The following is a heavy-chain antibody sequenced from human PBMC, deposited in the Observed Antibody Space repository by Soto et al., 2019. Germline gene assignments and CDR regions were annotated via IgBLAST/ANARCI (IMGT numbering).Heavy chain of an antibody. CDR2: ISYTGTT. D-gene: IGHD4-17*01. J-gene: IGHJ4*02. Sequence: QLQLQESGPGLVKPSETLSLTCTVSGDSLTSGGSFWGWIRQPPGRGLEWVGSISYTGTTFYKPSLKRRVTLSAAMSKNQFSLKVRSVTAADTAVYYCARHSLVMTTVTTIDSWGQGTLVTVSS. CDR1: GDSLTSGGSF. V-gene: IGHV4-39*01. CDR3: ARHSLVMTTVTTIDS.